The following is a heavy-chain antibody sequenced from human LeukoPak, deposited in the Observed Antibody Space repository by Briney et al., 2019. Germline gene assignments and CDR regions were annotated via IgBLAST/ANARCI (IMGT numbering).Heavy chain of an antibody. CDR3: AKYMEPAAMTRFPDLDY. J-gene: IGHJ4*02. D-gene: IGHD2-2*01. Sequence: QPGGSLRLSCAASGFTFSSYAMSWVRPAPGKGLEWVSAISGSGGSTYYADSVKGRFTISRDNSKNTLYLQMNSLRAEDTAVYYCAKYMEPAAMTRFPDLDYWGQGTLVTVSS. CDR1: GFTFSSYA. V-gene: IGHV3-23*01. CDR2: ISGSGGST.